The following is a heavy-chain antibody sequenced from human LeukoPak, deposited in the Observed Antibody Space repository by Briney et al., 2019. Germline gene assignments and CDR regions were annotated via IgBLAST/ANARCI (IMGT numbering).Heavy chain of an antibody. D-gene: IGHD4-11*01. J-gene: IGHJ5*02. V-gene: IGHV1-8*03. Sequence: ASVKVSCQASGYTFTSYDINWVRQAPGQGLEWMGWMNPNSGNTGYAQKFQGRVTITRNTSISTAYMELNSPRSEDTAVYYCARGRATVTTHWFDPWGQGTVVTVSS. CDR1: GYTFTSYD. CDR3: ARGRATVTTHWFDP. CDR2: MNPNSGNT.